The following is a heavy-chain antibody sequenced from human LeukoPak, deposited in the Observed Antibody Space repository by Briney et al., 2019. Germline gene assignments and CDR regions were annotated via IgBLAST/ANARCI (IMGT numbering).Heavy chain of an antibody. V-gene: IGHV3-7*01. J-gene: IGHJ4*02. D-gene: IGHD3-3*01. CDR3: ARETRDDLTTTPAAEFDY. Sequence: GGCLRLSCAASGFIFNSYWMSWVRQAPGKGLERVANIKQDGSEKYYVDSVKGRFTISRDNAKNSLYLQMNSLRAEDTAVYYCARETRDDLTTTPAAEFDYWGQGTLVTVSS. CDR1: GFIFNSYW. CDR2: IKQDGSEK.